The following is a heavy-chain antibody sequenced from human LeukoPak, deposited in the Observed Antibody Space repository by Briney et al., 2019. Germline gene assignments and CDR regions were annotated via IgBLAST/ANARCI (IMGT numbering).Heavy chain of an antibody. CDR2: IYPGDSDT. CDR3: ARAPNYYGSGSLDY. D-gene: IGHD3-10*01. V-gene: IGHV5-51*01. Sequence: GASLMISCKGSAYSFTSYWIGWVSQMPGKGLEWMGIIYPGDSDTRYSPSFQGQVTISADKSISTAYLQWSSLKASDTAMYYCARAPNYYGSGSLDYWGQGTLVTVSS. CDR1: AYSFTSYW. J-gene: IGHJ4*02.